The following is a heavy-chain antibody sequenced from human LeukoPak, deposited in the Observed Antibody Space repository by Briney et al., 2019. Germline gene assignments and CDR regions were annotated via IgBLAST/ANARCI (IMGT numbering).Heavy chain of an antibody. Sequence: ASETLSLTCTVSGGSISSSSYYWGWIRQPPGKGLEWIGSIYYSGSTYYNPSLKSRVTISVDTSKNQFSLKLSSVTAADTAVYYCARLGTLGDYWGQGTLVTVSS. CDR2: IYYSGST. CDR1: GGSISSSSYY. D-gene: IGHD1-26*01. J-gene: IGHJ4*02. V-gene: IGHV4-39*07. CDR3: ARLGTLGDY.